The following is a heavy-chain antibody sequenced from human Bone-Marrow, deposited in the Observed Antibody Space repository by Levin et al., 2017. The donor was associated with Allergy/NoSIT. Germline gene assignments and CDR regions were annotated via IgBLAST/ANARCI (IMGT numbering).Heavy chain of an antibody. D-gene: IGHD4-23*01. CDR2: ISYDGNDK. CDR1: GFTFSHYG. J-gene: IGHJ4*02. V-gene: IGHV3-30*18. Sequence: GESLKISCEASGFTFSHYGMHWVRQAPGKGPEWVAVISYDGNDKYNTESLKGRFTISRDDSKKTLYLEMNSLRTEDTAVYYCAKDFGGGKGAYYFDQWGQGILVTVTS. CDR3: AKDFGGGKGAYYFDQ.